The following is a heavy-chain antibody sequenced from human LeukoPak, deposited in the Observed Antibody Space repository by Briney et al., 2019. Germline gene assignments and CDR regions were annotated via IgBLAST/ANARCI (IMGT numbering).Heavy chain of an antibody. CDR2: MNPNSGNT. V-gene: IGHV1-8*01. D-gene: IGHD5-18*01. CDR3: ATASKGYSYGPGHFDY. J-gene: IGHJ4*02. CDR1: GYTFTSYD. Sequence: GASVKVSCKASGYTFTSYDINWVRQATGQGLEWMGWMNPNSGNTGYAQKFQGRVTMTRNTSISTAYMELSSLRSEDTAVYYCATASKGYSYGPGHFDYWGQGTLVTVSS.